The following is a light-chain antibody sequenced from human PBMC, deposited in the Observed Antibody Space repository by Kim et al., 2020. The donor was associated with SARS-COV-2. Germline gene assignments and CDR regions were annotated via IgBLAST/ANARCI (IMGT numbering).Light chain of an antibody. CDR1: QDIANY. V-gene: IGKV1-33*01. J-gene: IGKJ2*01. CDR2: DAS. CDR3: QQYEDFPYT. Sequence: SASVGDRVTITCQESQDIANYLNWYQQRPGEAPRVRIYDASSVETGVPSRFSGRGFVTHFTFAITNLQPEDIGTYYCQQYEDFPYTFGQGTKLEI.